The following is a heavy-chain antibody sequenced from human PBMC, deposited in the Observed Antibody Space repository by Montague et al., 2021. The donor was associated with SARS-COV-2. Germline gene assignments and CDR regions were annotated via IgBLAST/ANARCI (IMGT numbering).Heavy chain of an antibody. D-gene: IGHD3-22*01. J-gene: IGHJ3*02. CDR2: INWNGGST. CDR3: ARDGTYYYDSSGYLGRGVGAFDI. Sequence: SLRLSCAAFGFTFDDYGMSWVRQAPGKGLEWVSGINWNGGSTGYADSVKGRFTISRDNAKNSLYLQMNSLRAEDTALYYCARDGTYYYDSSGYLGRGVGAFDIWGQGTMVTVSS. V-gene: IGHV3-20*04. CDR1: GFTFDDYG.